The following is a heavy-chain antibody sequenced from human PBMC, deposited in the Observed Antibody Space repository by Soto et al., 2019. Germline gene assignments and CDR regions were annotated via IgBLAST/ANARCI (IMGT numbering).Heavy chain of an antibody. D-gene: IGHD6-6*01. J-gene: IGHJ4*02. CDR3: AAPPRY. CDR2: IFYSGST. V-gene: IGHV4-61*05. CDR1: GGSISSSSYY. Sequence: PSETLSLTCTVSGGSISSSSYYWGWIRQPPGKGLEWIGYIFYSGSTNYNPSFQRRLTISVDTSKNQFSLKLSSVTTADTAVYYCAAPPRYWGQGTLVTVSS.